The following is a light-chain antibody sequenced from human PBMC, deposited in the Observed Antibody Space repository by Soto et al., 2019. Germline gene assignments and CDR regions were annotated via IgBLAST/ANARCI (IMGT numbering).Light chain of an antibody. CDR1: SSNIGAPYD. CDR2: TNV. CDR3: QSYDDSLRGYV. J-gene: IGLJ1*01. V-gene: IGLV1-40*01. Sequence: QAVVTQPPSVSGAPGQRVTISCTGSSSNIGAPYDVHWYQQLPGSAPKLLIYTNVNRPSGVPGRFSGSRSGTSASLAITGLRAEDEADYYCQSYDDSLRGYVFGPGTKLTVL.